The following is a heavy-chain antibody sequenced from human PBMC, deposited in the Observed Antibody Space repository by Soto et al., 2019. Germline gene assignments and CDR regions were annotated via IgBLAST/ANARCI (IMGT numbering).Heavy chain of an antibody. CDR1: GGTFSSYT. Sequence: SVKVSCKASGGTFSSYTISWVRQAPGQGLEWMGRIIPILGIANYAQKFQGRVTITADKSTSTAYMELSSLRSEDTAVYYCAREVVFRNIVVVPAAIYYMDVWGKGTTVTVSS. CDR2: IIPILGIA. D-gene: IGHD2-2*01. CDR3: AREVVFRNIVVVPAAIYYMDV. V-gene: IGHV1-69*04. J-gene: IGHJ6*03.